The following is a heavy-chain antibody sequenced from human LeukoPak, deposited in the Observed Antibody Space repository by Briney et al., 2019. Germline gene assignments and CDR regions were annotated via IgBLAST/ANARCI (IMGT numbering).Heavy chain of an antibody. CDR1: GFTFSSYA. J-gene: IGHJ3*02. CDR3: ARDDPEELREAFDI. D-gene: IGHD1-7*01. CDR2: ISYDRSNK. V-gene: IGHV3-30-3*01. Sequence: PGGSLRLSCAASGFTFSSYAMHWVRQAPGKGLEWVAVISYDRSNKYYADSVKGRFTISRDNSKNTLYLQMNSLRAEDTAVYYCARDDPEELREAFDIWGQGTMVTVSS.